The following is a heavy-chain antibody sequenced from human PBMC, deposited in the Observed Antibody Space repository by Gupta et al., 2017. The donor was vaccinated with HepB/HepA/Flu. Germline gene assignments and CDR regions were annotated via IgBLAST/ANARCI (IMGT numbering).Heavy chain of an antibody. J-gene: IGHJ6*02. CDR2: IYSGGST. D-gene: IGHD4-17*01. CDR3: ARDSEEDYGDSGGAYGMDV. V-gene: IGHV3-66*01. Sequence: EVQLVESGGGLVQPGGSLRLSCAASGFTVSSNYLSWVRQAPGKGLEWVSVIYSGGSTYYADSVKGRFTISRDNSKNTLYLQMNSLRAEDTAVYYCARDSEEDYGDSGGAYGMDVWGQGTTVTVSS. CDR1: GFTVSSNY.